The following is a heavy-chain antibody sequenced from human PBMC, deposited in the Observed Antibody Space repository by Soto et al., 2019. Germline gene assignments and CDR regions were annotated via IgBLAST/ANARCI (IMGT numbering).Heavy chain of an antibody. D-gene: IGHD2-15*01. Sequence: QVQLVESGGGVVQPGRSLRLSCAASGFTFTTYGMHWVRQAPGKGLEWVAFISYDGGGKYHSDSVRGRFTISRDTSKNTLYLQMNSLRPEDTAVYYCAKDFGRLLAATPDSWGQGTLVTVSS. CDR1: GFTFTTYG. CDR3: AKDFGRLLAATPDS. V-gene: IGHV3-30*18. CDR2: ISYDGGGK. J-gene: IGHJ4*02.